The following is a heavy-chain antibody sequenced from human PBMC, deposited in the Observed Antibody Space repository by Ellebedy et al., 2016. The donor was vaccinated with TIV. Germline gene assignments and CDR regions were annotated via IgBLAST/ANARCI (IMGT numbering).Heavy chain of an antibody. CDR3: ARDRASRLGIFDY. D-gene: IGHD6-13*01. Sequence: GESLKISCGGAGPTFRSYGMHWVRQAPGKGLEWVASISDSGIHVYYADSVKGRFTISRDNSKNTLYLQMNGLRAGDTALYLCARDRASRLGIFDYWGQGTLVTVSA. V-gene: IGHV3-30*03. CDR1: GPTFRSYG. J-gene: IGHJ4*02. CDR2: ISDSGIHV.